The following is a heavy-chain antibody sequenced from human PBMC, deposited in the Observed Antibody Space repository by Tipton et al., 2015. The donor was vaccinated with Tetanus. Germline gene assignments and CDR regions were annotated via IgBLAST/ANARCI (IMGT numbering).Heavy chain of an antibody. CDR2: IYQTDST. CDR3: VRGRGLGAYSFGFEH. J-gene: IGHJ4*02. V-gene: IGHV4-30-2*01. Sequence: TLSLTCTVSGGLITTGGYSWGWIRQLPGQGLEWLGYIYQTDSTYYNPSVRSRLTLSLQRSKNQVSLKLISVTAADTGVYFCVRGRGLGAYSFGFEHWGQGALVTVSS. CDR1: GGLITTGGYS. D-gene: IGHD3-3*01.